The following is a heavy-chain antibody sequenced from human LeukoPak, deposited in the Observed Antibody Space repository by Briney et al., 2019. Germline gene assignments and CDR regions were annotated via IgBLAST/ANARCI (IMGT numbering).Heavy chain of an antibody. CDR2: ISSGSSTI. Sequence: TGGSLRLSCAASGFTFSSYSMNWVRQAPGKWLEWFSYISSGSSTIYYADSVKGRFTISRDNGKNSLYLQMNSLRDEDTAVYYCAREDIGMDVWGQGTTVTVSS. D-gene: IGHD5-12*01. CDR1: GFTFSSYS. V-gene: IGHV3-48*02. CDR3: AREDIGMDV. J-gene: IGHJ6*02.